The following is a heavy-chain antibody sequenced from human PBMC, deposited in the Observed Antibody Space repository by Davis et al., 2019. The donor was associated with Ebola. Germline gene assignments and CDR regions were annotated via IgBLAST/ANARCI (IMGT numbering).Heavy chain of an antibody. Sequence: PGGSLRLSCTVSGYSISSGYYWGWIRQPPGKGLEWIGSIYHSGSTYYNPSLKSRVTISVDTSKNQFSLKLSSVTAADTAVYYCARDSATGDTNWFDPWGQGTLVTVSS. J-gene: IGHJ5*02. CDR2: IYHSGST. CDR1: GYSISSGYY. CDR3: ARDSATGDTNWFDP. D-gene: IGHD7-27*01. V-gene: IGHV4-38-2*02.